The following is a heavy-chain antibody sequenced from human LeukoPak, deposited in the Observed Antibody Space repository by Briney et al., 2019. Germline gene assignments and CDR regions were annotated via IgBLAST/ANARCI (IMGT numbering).Heavy chain of an antibody. CDR3: AKEGACSNNWFDP. D-gene: IGHD3-16*01. CDR2: IWYDGSNK. V-gene: IGHV3-33*06. J-gene: IGHJ5*02. CDR1: GFTFSSYG. Sequence: GRSLRLSCAASGFTFSSYGMHWVRQAPGKGLEWVAVIWYDGSNKYYADSVKGRFTISRDNSKNTLYLQMNSLRAEDTAVYYCAKEGACSNNWFDPWGQGTLVTVSS.